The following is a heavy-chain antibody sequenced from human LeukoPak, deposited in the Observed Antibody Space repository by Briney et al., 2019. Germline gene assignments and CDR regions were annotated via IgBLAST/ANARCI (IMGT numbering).Heavy chain of an antibody. D-gene: IGHD2-2*01. CDR3: AREAYDYGDY. CDR1: GFTFSSYG. V-gene: IGHV3-30*02. J-gene: IGHJ4*02. CDR2: IRYDGSNK. Sequence: GGSLRLSCAASGFTFSSYGMHWVRQAPGKGLEWVAFIRYDGSNKYYADSVKGRFTISRDNAKNSLYLQMNSLRAEDTAVYYCAREAYDYGDYWGQGTLVTVSS.